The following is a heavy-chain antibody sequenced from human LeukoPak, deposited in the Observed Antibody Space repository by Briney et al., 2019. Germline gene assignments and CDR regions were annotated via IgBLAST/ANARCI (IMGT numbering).Heavy chain of an antibody. Sequence: PGGSLRLSCAASGFPFSSYEMNWVRQAPGKGLEWVSYISSSGSTIYYADSVKGRFTISRDNAKNSLYLQMNSLRAEDTAVYYCARVLSLFYFDYWGQGTLVTVSS. V-gene: IGHV3-48*03. J-gene: IGHJ4*02. D-gene: IGHD2-21*01. CDR1: GFPFSSYE. CDR3: ARVLSLFYFDY. CDR2: ISSSGSTI.